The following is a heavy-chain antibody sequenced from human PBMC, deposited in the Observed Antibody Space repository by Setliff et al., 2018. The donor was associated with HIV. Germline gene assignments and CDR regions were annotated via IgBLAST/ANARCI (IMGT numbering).Heavy chain of an antibody. CDR2: IYTSGST. CDR3: ASGYYGSSGYYWYFDL. J-gene: IGHJ2*01. V-gene: IGHV4-4*09. D-gene: IGHD3-22*01. CDR1: GGSISSYY. Sequence: SETLSLTCTVSGGSISSYYWSWIRQPPGKGLEWIGYIYTSGSTNYNPSLKSRVTISVDTSKNQFSLKLSSVTAADTAVYYCASGYYGSSGYYWYFDLWGRGTLVTVSS.